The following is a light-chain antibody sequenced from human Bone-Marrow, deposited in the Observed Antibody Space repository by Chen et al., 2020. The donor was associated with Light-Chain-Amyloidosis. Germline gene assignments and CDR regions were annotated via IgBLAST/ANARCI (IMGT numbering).Light chain of an antibody. CDR2: GAS. CDR1: QSVDSSY. Sequence: EMVLTQSPGTVSLSPGERVTLSCRASQSVDSSYLAGYQQRPGQAPRLLISGASSRTTGTPCRFSGSGSGTDFTLTIIRLEPADFAVYYCQQYGSSPQTFGQGTKVESK. J-gene: IGKJ1*01. V-gene: IGKV3-20*01. CDR3: QQYGSSPQT.